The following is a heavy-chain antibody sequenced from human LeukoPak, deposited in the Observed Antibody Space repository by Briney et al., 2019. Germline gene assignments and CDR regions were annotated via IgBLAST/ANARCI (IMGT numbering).Heavy chain of an antibody. D-gene: IGHD5-18*01. J-gene: IGHJ4*02. CDR2: IYISGST. Sequence: PSETLSLTCTVSGASINSHYWSWIRQPAGKGLEWIGRIYISGSTNYNSSLQSRVTMSVDTSKNQFSLKLSSVTAADTAVYYCARQKYSYGTHFDYWGQGTLVTVSS. V-gene: IGHV4-4*07. CDR3: ARQKYSYGTHFDY. CDR1: GASINSHY.